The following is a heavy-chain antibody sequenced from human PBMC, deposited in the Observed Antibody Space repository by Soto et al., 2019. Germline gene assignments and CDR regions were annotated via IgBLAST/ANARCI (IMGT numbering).Heavy chain of an antibody. J-gene: IGHJ4*02. CDR2: INPNSGGT. V-gene: IGHV1-2*04. D-gene: IGHD3-22*01. Sequence: ASVKVSCKASGYTFTGYYMHWVRQAPGQGLEWMGWINPNSGGTNYAQKFQGWVTMTRDTSISTAYMELSRLRSDDTAVYYCARGAAGDYDSSGSTYYFDNWGQGTLVTV. CDR3: ARGAAGDYDSSGSTYYFDN. CDR1: GYTFTGYY.